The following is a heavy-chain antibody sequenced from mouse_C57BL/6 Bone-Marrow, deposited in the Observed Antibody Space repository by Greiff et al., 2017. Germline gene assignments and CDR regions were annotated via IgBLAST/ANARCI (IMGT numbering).Heavy chain of an antibody. J-gene: IGHJ3*01. Sequence: QVQLQQPGAELVKPGASVKLSCKASGYTFTSYWMQWVKQRPGQGLEWIGEIDPSDSYTNYNQKLKGKATLTVDTASSTAYMQLSSLTSEDSAVYYCAVSLAYYSNSWFAYWGQGTLVTVSA. CDR2: IDPSDSYT. CDR3: AVSLAYYSNSWFAY. D-gene: IGHD2-5*01. CDR1: GYTFTSYW. V-gene: IGHV1-50*01.